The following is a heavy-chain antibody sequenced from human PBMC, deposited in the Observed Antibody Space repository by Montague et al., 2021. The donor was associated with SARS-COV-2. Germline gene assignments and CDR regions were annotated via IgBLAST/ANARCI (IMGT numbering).Heavy chain of an antibody. Sequence: SETLSLTCTVSGGSIFNSSYYWDWIRQPPGQGLQYIGSFYYSGRTFHNPPLKSRVTMSVDTSRHLFSLNLTAVAAADTARYFWARHCLRGYSCFDPGRHWGRGILVTVSS. J-gene: IGHJ4*02. CDR2: FYYSGRT. D-gene: IGHD5-12*01. CDR3: ARHCLRGYSCFDPGRH. CDR1: GGSIFNSSYY. V-gene: IGHV4-39*01.